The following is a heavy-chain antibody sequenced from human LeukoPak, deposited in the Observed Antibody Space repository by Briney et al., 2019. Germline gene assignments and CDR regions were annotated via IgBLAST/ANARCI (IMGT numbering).Heavy chain of an antibody. CDR1: GFTFNDYG. CDR3: ARNFGGGDSSGPYS. V-gene: IGHV3-20*04. CDR2: INWNGGST. J-gene: IGHJ4*02. Sequence: GGSLRLSCAASGFTFNDYGMSWVRQAPRKGLEWVSGINWNGGSTGYADSVKGRFTTSRDNAKNSLYLQMNSLRAEDTALYYCARNFGGGDSSGPYSWGQGTQVTVSS. D-gene: IGHD3-22*01.